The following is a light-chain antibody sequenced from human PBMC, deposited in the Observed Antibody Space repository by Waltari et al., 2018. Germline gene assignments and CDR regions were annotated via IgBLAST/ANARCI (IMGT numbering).Light chain of an antibody. J-gene: IGLJ2*01. CDR3: CSYVPGGFLKV. CDR1: SRYVGSFNL. V-gene: IGLV2-23*02. CDR2: EVT. Sequence: QPALTQPASVSGSPGQSITVSCSGTSRYVGSFNLIPWYQQHPCKAPKLIIFEVTKRPSGISDRFSGSKSGNTASLTISGLQTEDEADYYCCSYVPGGFLKVFGGGTKVTVL.